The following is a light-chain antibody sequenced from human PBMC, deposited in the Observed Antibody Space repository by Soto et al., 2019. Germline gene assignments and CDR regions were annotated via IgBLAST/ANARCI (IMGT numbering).Light chain of an antibody. CDR1: SSNIGAGYD. Sequence: QSVLTQPPSVSGAPGQRVTISCTGSSSNIGAGYDVQWYQQLPGTAPKLLIYGNSNRPSGVPDRFSGSNSGTSASLAITGLQAEDEADYYCQSYDSSLSVVFGGGTKLTVL. CDR2: GNS. V-gene: IGLV1-40*01. CDR3: QSYDSSLSVV. J-gene: IGLJ2*01.